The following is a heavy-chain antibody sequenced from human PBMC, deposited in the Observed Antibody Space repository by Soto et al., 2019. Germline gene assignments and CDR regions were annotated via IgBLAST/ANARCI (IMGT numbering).Heavy chain of an antibody. CDR1: GFTFSSYS. D-gene: IGHD5-12*01. Sequence: EVQLVESGGGLVQPGGSLRLSCAASGFTFSSYSMNWVRQAPGKGLEWVSYISSSSSTIYYADSVKGRFTISRDNAKNSRYRQMNSLRAEDTAVYYCASLGYSGYDVFDYWGQGTLVTVSS. V-gene: IGHV3-48*01. J-gene: IGHJ4*02. CDR2: ISSSSSTI. CDR3: ASLGYSGYDVFDY.